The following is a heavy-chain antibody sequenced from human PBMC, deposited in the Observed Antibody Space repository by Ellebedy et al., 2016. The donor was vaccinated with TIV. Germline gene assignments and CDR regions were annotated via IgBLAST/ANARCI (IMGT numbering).Heavy chain of an antibody. CDR2: ISGSGGSR. V-gene: IGHV3-23*01. J-gene: IGHJ4*02. D-gene: IGHD3-10*01. CDR1: GFTFTTYA. CDR3: AKRATMVRGQLDY. Sequence: GESLKISCAASGFTFTTYALSWVRQAPGKGLEWVSGISGSGGSRYCADSVKGRFTISRDSFKNTLYLQMNSLRAEDTAVYYCAKRATMVRGQLDYWGQGTLVTVSS.